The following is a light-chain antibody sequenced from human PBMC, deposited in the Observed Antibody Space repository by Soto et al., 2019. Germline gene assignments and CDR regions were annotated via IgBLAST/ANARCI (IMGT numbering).Light chain of an antibody. Sequence: QSVLTQPPSVSGAPGQRVTISCTGSSSNIGAGYDVHWYQQLPGTAPKLLIYGNSNRPSGVPDRFSGSKSGTSASLAITGLQAEDEADYDCQSYDSSLSSLVFGTGTKLTVL. CDR2: GNS. CDR3: QSYDSSLSSLV. CDR1: SSNIGAGYD. J-gene: IGLJ1*01. V-gene: IGLV1-40*01.